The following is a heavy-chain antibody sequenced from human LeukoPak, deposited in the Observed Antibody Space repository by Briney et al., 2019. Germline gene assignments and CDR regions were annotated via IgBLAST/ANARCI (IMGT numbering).Heavy chain of an antibody. V-gene: IGHV4-38-2*02. Sequence: SETLSLTCTVSGYSISSGYYWGWIRQPPGKGLEWIGSIYHSGSTYYNPSLKSRVTISVDTSKNQFSLKLSSVTAADTAVYYCARVGYCSSTSCYGSGDFDYWGQGTLATVSS. CDR3: ARVGYCSSTSCYGSGDFDY. D-gene: IGHD2-2*01. J-gene: IGHJ4*02. CDR1: GYSISSGYY. CDR2: IYHSGST.